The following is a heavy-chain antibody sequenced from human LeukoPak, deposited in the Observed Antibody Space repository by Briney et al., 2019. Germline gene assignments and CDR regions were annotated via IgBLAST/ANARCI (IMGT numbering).Heavy chain of an antibody. D-gene: IGHD6-19*01. V-gene: IGHV3-21*01. J-gene: IGHJ1*01. CDR1: GFTFSSYS. CDR2: ISSSSSYI. CDR3: ARGGKRAVAGTRSPQYFQH. Sequence: KPGGSLRLSCAASGFTFSSYSMNWVRQAPGKGLEWVSSISSSSSYIYYADSVKGRFTISRDNSKNTLYVQMNSLRAEDTAVYYCARGGKRAVAGTRSPQYFQHWGQGTLVTVSS.